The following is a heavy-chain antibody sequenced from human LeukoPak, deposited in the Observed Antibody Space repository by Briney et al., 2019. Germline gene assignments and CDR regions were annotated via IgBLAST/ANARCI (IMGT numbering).Heavy chain of an antibody. CDR1: GFIFITYG. V-gene: IGHV3-48*01. CDR3: ARGPHDDATGYSFS. CDR2: ISSNSRTT. J-gene: IGHJ5*02. D-gene: IGHD3-9*01. Sequence: PGGSLRLSCEASGFIFITYGMAWVRQAPGKGLEWISYISSNSRTTAYADSVRGRFTISRDNAKNSLSLQINRLRADDTGVYYCARGPHDDATGYSFSWGQGTQVTVSS.